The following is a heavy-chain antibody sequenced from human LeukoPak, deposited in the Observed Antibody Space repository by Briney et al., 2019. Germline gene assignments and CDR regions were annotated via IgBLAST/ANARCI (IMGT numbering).Heavy chain of an antibody. Sequence: SETLSLTCAVYGGSFSGYCWSWIRQPPGKGLEWIGEINHSGSTNYNPSLKSRVTISVDTSKNQFSLKLSSVTAADTAVYYCARGYVSGSLRRGPNWFDPWGQGTLVTVSS. CDR3: ARGYVSGSLRRGPNWFDP. CDR1: GGSFSGYC. D-gene: IGHD6-25*01. CDR2: INHSGST. J-gene: IGHJ5*02. V-gene: IGHV4-34*01.